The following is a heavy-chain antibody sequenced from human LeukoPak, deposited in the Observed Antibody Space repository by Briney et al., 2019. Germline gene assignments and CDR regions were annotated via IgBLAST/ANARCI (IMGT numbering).Heavy chain of an antibody. D-gene: IGHD5-24*01. Sequence: ASVKVSCKASAYTFTGYYMHWVRQAPGQGLEWMGWINPNSGGTNYAQKFQGRVTMTRDTSISTAYMELSRLRSDDTAVYYCARAYGYNSYYYYGMDVWGQGTTVTVSS. CDR1: AYTFTGYY. V-gene: IGHV1-2*02. CDR3: ARAYGYNSYYYYGMDV. CDR2: INPNSGGT. J-gene: IGHJ6*02.